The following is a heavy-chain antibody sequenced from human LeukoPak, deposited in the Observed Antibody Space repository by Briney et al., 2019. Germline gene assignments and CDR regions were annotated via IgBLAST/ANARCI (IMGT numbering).Heavy chain of an antibody. Sequence: GGSLRLSCAASGFTFSSYAMSWVRQAPGKGLEWVSAISGSGGSTYYADSVKGRFTISRDNSKNTLYLQVNSLRAEDTAVYYCAKGQVGATRKGWFDPWGQGTLVTVSS. CDR1: GFTFSSYA. D-gene: IGHD1-26*01. V-gene: IGHV3-23*01. CDR2: ISGSGGST. J-gene: IGHJ5*02. CDR3: AKGQVGATRKGWFDP.